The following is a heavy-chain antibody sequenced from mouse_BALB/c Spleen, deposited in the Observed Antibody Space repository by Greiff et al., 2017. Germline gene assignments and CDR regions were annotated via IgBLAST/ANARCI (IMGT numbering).Heavy chain of an antibody. J-gene: IGHJ2*01. V-gene: IGHV5-4*02. CDR3: ARGEGY. CDR1: GFTFSDYY. CDR2: ISDGGSYT. Sequence: EVHLVESGGGLVKPGGSLKLSCAASGFTFSDYYMYWVRQTPEKRLEWVATISDGGSYTYYPDSVKGRFTISIDNAKNNLYLQMSSLKSEDTAMYYSARGEGYWGQGTTLTVSS.